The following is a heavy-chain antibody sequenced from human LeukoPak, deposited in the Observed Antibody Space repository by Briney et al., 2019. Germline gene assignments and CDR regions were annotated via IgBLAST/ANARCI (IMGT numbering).Heavy chain of an antibody. CDR3: AVMHGYYDGSGYWVQ. CDR1: GFTFGSYG. J-gene: IGHJ1*01. Sequence: GGSLRLSCAASGFTFGSYGMSWVRQAPGKGLEWVSFITPNADRTSYADSVEGRFTISRDNPRNTLYMQMNSLRDEDTALYYCAVMHGYYDGSGYWVQWGQGTLVTVSS. CDR2: ITPNADRT. D-gene: IGHD3-22*01. V-gene: IGHV3-23*01.